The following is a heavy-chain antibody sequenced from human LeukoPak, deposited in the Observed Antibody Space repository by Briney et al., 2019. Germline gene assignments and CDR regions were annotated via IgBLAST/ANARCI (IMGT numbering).Heavy chain of an antibody. CDR2: IIPIFGTA. V-gene: IGHV1-69*13. Sequence: SVKVSCKASGGTFSSYAISWVRQAPGQGLEWMGGIIPIFGTANYAQKFQGRVTITADESTSTAYMELSSPRSEDTAVYYCATGLECWYYYYMDVWGKGTTVTVSS. CDR1: GGTFSSYA. D-gene: IGHD3-3*01. J-gene: IGHJ6*03. CDR3: ATGLECWYYYYMDV.